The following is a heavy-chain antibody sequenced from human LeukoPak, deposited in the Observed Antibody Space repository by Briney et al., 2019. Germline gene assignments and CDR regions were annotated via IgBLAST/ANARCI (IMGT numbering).Heavy chain of an antibody. V-gene: IGHV3-7*03. CDR1: GFTFSSYW. Sequence: GGSLRFSCAASGFTFSSYWMNWARQAPGKGLEWVASINHNGNVNYYMDSVKGRFTISRDNAKNSLYLQMSNLRAEDTAVYFCARGGGLDVWGQGATVTVSS. J-gene: IGHJ6*02. D-gene: IGHD3-16*01. CDR3: ARGGGLDV. CDR2: INHNGNVN.